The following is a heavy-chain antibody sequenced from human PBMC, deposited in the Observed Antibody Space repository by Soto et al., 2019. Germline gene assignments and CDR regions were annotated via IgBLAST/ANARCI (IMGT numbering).Heavy chain of an antibody. CDR2: IYYSGST. V-gene: IGHV4-39*01. Sequence: PSETLSLTCTVSGGSISSSSYYWGWIRQPPGKGLEWIGSIYYSGSTYYNPSLKSRVTISVDTSKNQFSLKLSSVTAADTAVYYCARRPIVIYKTGTLYYFDYWGQGTLVTVSS. CDR1: GGSISSSSYY. D-gene: IGHD1-7*01. J-gene: IGHJ4*02. CDR3: ARRPIVIYKTGTLYYFDY.